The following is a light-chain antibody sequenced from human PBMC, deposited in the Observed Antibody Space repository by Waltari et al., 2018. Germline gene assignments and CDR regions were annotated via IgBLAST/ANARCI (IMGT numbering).Light chain of an antibody. CDR1: HSAVAASDS. Sequence: QSALTQPASVSGSPGQSITISCSGIHSAVAASDSVSWYQHHPGESPQPIIYDVTNPPSGVSALFSASKSANRAFLTISGLQPDDEGDYYCSSQTLDGVVLFGGGTKLTVL. J-gene: IGLJ2*01. V-gene: IGLV2-14*03. CDR3: SSQTLDGVVL. CDR2: DVT.